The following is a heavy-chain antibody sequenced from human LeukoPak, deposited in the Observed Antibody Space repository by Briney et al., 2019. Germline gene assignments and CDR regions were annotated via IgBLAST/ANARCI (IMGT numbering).Heavy chain of an antibody. CDR3: AKGAEEGVVITSVYYYYMDV. V-gene: IGHV3-23*01. CDR2: ISASGYNT. J-gene: IGHJ6*03. Sequence: PGGSLRLSCAGSGFTFSSCGMSWVRQAPGKGLEWVSTISASGYNTYYADAVQGRFTISRDNSKNTLFLQMNSLTAEDTAVYYSAKGAEEGVVITSVYYYYMDVWGKGTTVAISS. CDR1: GFTFSSCG. D-gene: IGHD3-22*01.